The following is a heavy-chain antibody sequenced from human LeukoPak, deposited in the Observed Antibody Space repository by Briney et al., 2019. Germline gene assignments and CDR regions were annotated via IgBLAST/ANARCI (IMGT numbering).Heavy chain of an antibody. D-gene: IGHD2-15*01. V-gene: IGHV1-69*04. CDR2: IIPIRGIA. Sequence: WVTVSRKASGGTYSSYTISGVRQARGQGREGVGGIIPIRGIANYAQKFQGRVTITADKSTSTAYMELSSLRSEDTAVYYCAREYCSGGSCQDYWGQGTLVTVSS. J-gene: IGHJ4*02. CDR3: AREYCSGGSCQDY. CDR1: GGTYSSYT.